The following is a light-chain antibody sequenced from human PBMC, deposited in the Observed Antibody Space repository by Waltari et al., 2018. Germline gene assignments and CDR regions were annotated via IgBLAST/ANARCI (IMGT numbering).Light chain of an antibody. CDR2: DAT. Sequence: EVVLPQSPATLSLSPGDTATLSCRASQGVSMYLAWYQHRPGQGPRLLIYDATNRATGIPARFGGSGSGTDFTLTISSLDPEDFAVYFCQQRSNWPMTFGGGTKVEIK. J-gene: IGKJ4*01. CDR1: QGVSMY. CDR3: QQRSNWPMT. V-gene: IGKV3-11*01.